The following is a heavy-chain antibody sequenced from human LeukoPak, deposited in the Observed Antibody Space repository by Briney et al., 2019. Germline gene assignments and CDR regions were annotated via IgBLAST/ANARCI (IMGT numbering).Heavy chain of an antibody. D-gene: IGHD6-19*01. V-gene: IGHV4-38-2*02. J-gene: IGHJ4*02. CDR2: IYHSGST. Sequence: SETLSLTCTVSGYSISSGYYWGWIRQPPGKGLEWIGSIYHSGSTYYNPSLKSRVTISVDTSKNQFSLKLSSVTAADTAVYYCARGAPHSSGWYGTFDYWGQGTLVTVSS. CDR3: ARGAPHSSGWYGTFDY. CDR1: GYSISSGYY.